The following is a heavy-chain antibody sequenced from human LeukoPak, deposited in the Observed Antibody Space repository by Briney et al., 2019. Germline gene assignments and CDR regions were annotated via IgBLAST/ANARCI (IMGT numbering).Heavy chain of an antibody. J-gene: IGHJ4*02. CDR1: GFTFDDYA. D-gene: IGHD2-2*01. CDR2: ISWNSGSI. CDR3: AKGSCSSTSCHFDY. Sequence: GGSLRLSCAASGFTFDDYAMHWVRQVPGKGLEWGSGISWNSGSIDYADSVKGRFTISRDNAKSSLHLQMDSLRTEDTAFYYCAKGSCSSTSCHFDYWGQGTLVTVSS. V-gene: IGHV3-9*01.